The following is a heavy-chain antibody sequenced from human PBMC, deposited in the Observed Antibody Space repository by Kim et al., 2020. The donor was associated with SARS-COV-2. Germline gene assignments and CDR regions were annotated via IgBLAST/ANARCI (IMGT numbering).Heavy chain of an antibody. Sequence: SVKVSCKASGGTFSSYAISWVRQAPGQGLEWMGGIIPIFGTANYAQKFQGRVTITADESTSTAYMELSSLRSEDTAVYYCASPVRLGELSQLDYWGQGTLVTVSS. J-gene: IGHJ4*02. V-gene: IGHV1-69*13. CDR2: IIPIFGTA. CDR3: ASPVRLGELSQLDY. D-gene: IGHD3-16*02. CDR1: GGTFSSYA.